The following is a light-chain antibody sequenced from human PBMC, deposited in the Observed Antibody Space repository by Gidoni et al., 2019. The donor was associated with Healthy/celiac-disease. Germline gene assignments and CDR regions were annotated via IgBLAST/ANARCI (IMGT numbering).Light chain of an antibody. V-gene: IGKV1-39*01. CDR2: AAS. CDR3: QQSYSTLFT. Sequence: DIQMTQYPSSLSASAVAIVTIPCLASQSISSYLTWYRKNPGNAPKLLIYAASSLQSGVPSRFSGSGSGTDFTLTISSLQPEDFATYYCQQSYSTLFTFGPGTKVEIK. J-gene: IGKJ3*01. CDR1: QSISSY.